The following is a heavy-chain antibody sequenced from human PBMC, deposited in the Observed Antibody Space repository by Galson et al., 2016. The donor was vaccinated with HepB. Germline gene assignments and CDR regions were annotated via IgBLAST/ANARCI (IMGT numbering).Heavy chain of an antibody. CDR1: GFTFSSYT. CDR3: ARDARYSSNWYYGVASPGFYYYGMDV. J-gene: IGHJ6*02. D-gene: IGHD6-13*01. V-gene: IGHV3-30*04. CDR2: IAYDGSNK. Sequence: SLRLSCAASGFTFSSYTMHWVRQTPGKGLEWVALIAYDGSNKYCADSVKGRFTISRDNSKNTLYLQMNSLRAEDTAIYYCARDARYSSNWYYGVASPGFYYYGMDVWGQGTTVTVSS.